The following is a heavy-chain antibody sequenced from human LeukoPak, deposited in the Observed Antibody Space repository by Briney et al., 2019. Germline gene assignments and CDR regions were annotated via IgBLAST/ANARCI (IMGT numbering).Heavy chain of an antibody. J-gene: IGHJ4*02. D-gene: IGHD3-3*01. CDR2: MNPNSGNT. CDR1: GYTFTSYD. V-gene: IGHV1-8*01. Sequence: ASVKVFCKASGYTFTSYDINWVRQATGQGLEWMGWMNPNSGNTGYAQKFQGRGTMTRNTSISTAYMEMSSLRSEDTAVYYCARTHTITIFGVVIRAPSAFDYWGQGTLVTVSS. CDR3: ARTHTITIFGVVIRAPSAFDY.